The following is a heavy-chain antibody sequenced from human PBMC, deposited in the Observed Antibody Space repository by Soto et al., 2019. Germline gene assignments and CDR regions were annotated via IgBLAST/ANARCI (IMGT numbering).Heavy chain of an antibody. D-gene: IGHD5-18*01. J-gene: IGHJ6*03. CDR2: IYPGDSDT. V-gene: IGHV5-51*01. Sequence: GESLKISCKGSGYSFTSYWIGWVRQMPGKGLEWMGIIYPGDSDTRYSPSFQGQVTISADKSISTAYLQWSSLKASDTAMYYCARQLGGYSYGLSDYYYYMDVWGKGTTVTVSS. CDR1: GYSFTSYW. CDR3: ARQLGGYSYGLSDYYYYMDV.